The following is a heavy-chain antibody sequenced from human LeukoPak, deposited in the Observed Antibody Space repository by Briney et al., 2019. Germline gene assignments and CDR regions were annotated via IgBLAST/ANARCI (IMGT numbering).Heavy chain of an antibody. CDR3: AKLPVAGLYFDY. V-gene: IGHV3-23*01. CDR1: GFTLSTNA. D-gene: IGHD6-19*01. CDR2: ISGSGGST. Sequence: PGGSLRLSCLTSGFTLSTNAMSWVRQAPGKGLEWISGISGSGGSTYYVDSVKGRFTISRDNSKNTLYLQMNSLRVEDTAVYYCAKLPVAGLYFDYWGQGTLVTVSS. J-gene: IGHJ4*02.